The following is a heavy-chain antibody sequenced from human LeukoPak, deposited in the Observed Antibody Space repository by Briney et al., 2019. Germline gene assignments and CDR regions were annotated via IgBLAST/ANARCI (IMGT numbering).Heavy chain of an antibody. Sequence: ASVKVSCKASGYTFTNYYMHWVRQAPGPGLEWMGIINPSGSNTSYAQKFQGRVTMTRDTSTSTVYMELSSLRSEDTAVYYCARSWSSTSCPRDYWGQGTLVTVAS. V-gene: IGHV1-46*01. CDR2: INPSGSNT. CDR3: ARSWSSTSCPRDY. D-gene: IGHD2-2*01. CDR1: GYTFTNYY. J-gene: IGHJ4*02.